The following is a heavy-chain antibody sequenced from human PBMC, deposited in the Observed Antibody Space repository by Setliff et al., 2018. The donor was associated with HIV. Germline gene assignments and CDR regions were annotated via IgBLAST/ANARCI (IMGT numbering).Heavy chain of an antibody. V-gene: IGHV3-48*04. J-gene: IGHJ3*02. CDR3: ARAYSTNWLASFDI. Sequence: GGSLRLSCAASGFTFSAYSMNWVLQAAGKGLEWVAYSSGGGTIYYADSVKGRFTISIDNAKNSLYLQRKRLRAKDTALYSWARAYSTNWLASFDIWGQGTTVTVSS. CDR2: SSGGGTI. D-gene: IGHD6-13*01. CDR1: GFTFSAYS.